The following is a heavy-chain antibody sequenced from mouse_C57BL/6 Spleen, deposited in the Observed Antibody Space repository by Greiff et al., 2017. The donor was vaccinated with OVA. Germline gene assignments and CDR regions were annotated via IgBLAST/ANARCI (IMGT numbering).Heavy chain of an antibody. V-gene: IGHV5-4*01. J-gene: IGHJ2*01. D-gene: IGHD2-1*01. Sequence: EVQGVESGGGLVKPGGSLKLSCAASGFTFSSYAMSWVRQTPEKRLEWVATISDGGSYTYYPDNVKGRFTISRDNAKNNLYLQMSHLKSEDTAMYYCARAPYGNYAYYFDYWGQGTTLTVSS. CDR1: GFTFSSYA. CDR3: ARAPYGNYAYYFDY. CDR2: ISDGGSYT.